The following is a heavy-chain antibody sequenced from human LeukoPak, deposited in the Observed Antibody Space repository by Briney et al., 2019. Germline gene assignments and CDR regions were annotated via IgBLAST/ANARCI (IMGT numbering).Heavy chain of an antibody. CDR3: ARAPHGGAFDI. CDR2: IIPIHGTA. D-gene: IGHD3-16*01. Sequence: ASVKVSCKSSGYIFTKYGISWVRQAPGQGLEWMGRIIPIHGTANYAQKFQGRVTITADKSTSTAYMELSSLRSEDTAVYYCARAPHGGAFDIWGQGTVVTVSS. CDR1: GYIFTKYG. V-gene: IGHV1-69*04. J-gene: IGHJ3*02.